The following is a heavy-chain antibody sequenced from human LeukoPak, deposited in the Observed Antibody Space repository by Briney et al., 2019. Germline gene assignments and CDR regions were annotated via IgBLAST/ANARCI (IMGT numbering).Heavy chain of an antibody. CDR1: AESFSGYY. V-gene: IGHV4-59*01. CDR3: ARGDYSDSQRFDL. D-gene: IGHD3-22*01. Sequence: PAETLSLTCAVYAESFSGYYWSWIRQPPGKGLEWIGYIYYSGSTNYNSSFKSRVTISVDTSKNHFSLKLTSVTAADTAVYFCARGDYSDSQRFDLWGQGILVTVSS. CDR2: IYYSGST. J-gene: IGHJ5*02.